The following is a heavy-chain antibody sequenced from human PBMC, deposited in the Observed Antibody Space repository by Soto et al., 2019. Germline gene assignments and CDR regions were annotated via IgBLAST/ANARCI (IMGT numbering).Heavy chain of an antibody. CDR3: AKWTGRYRSGGRCYLDDPFDY. V-gene: IGHV3-23*01. Sequence: EVHLLESGGDLVQPGGSLRLSCAASGFTFSNDAMSWVRQAPGKGLDWVSGISGSAASTFYADSVKGRFTISRDNSKNTLYLQMNSLRAEDTAVYYCAKWTGRYRSGGRCYLDDPFDYWGQGTLVTVSS. J-gene: IGHJ4*02. CDR2: ISGSAAST. D-gene: IGHD2-15*01. CDR1: GFTFSNDA.